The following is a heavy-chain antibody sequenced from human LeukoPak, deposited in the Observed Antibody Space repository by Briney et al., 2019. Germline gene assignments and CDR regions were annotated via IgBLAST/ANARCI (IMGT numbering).Heavy chain of an antibody. CDR1: GGSFSGYY. Sequence: PSETLSLTCAVYGGSFSGYYWSWIRQPPGEGLEWIGEINHSGSTNYNPSLKSRVTISVDTSKNQFSLKLSSVTAADTAVYYCASPGGYCSSTSCYGDAFDIWGQGTMVTVSS. D-gene: IGHD2-2*03. J-gene: IGHJ3*02. CDR3: ASPGGYCSSTSCYGDAFDI. CDR2: INHSGST. V-gene: IGHV4-34*01.